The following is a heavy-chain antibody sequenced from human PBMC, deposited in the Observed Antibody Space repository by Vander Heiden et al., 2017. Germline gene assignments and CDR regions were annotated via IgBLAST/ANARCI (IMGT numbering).Heavy chain of an antibody. CDR1: GFTFSGSA. Sequence: EVQLVESGGGLVQPGGSLKLSCAASGFTFSGSAMHWVRQVSGKGLEWVGRIRSKANSYATAYAASVKGRFTIARDDSKNTAYLQMNSLKTEDTAVYYCNRVTQDIVVVPAAKFRYYYYGMDVWGQGNTVTVSS. CDR2: IRSKANSYAT. CDR3: NRVTQDIVVVPAAKFRYYYYGMDV. D-gene: IGHD2-2*01. J-gene: IGHJ6*02. V-gene: IGHV3-73*02.